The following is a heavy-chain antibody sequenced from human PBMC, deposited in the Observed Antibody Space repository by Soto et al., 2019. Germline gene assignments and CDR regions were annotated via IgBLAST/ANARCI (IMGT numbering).Heavy chain of an antibody. CDR2: IYYSGST. CDR1: GCSISSGGYY. D-gene: IGHD3-16*01. J-gene: IGHJ4*02. V-gene: IGHV4-31*01. Sequence: SETLSLTCTVSGCSISSGGYYWSWIRQHPGKGLEWIGYIYYSGSTYYNPSLKSNNEVSLMVTSVTAADTAVYYCARGQNYIWTFGGQGTLVTVSS. CDR3: ARGQNYIWTF.